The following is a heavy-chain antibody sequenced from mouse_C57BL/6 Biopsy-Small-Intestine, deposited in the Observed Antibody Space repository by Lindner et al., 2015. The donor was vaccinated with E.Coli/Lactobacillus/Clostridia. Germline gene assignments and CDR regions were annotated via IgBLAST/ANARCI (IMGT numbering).Heavy chain of an antibody. V-gene: IGHV1-81*01. CDR3: AREPGDIYYYARWSFDY. J-gene: IGHJ2*01. Sequence: VQLQESGPELARPGASVKLSCKASGYIFTSYGLSWVKQRTGQGLEWIGEIYPRSNNTYYNENFKGKATLTADKSSNTAYMELRSLTSEDSAVYYCAREPGDIYYYARWSFDYWGQGTTLTVSS. CDR2: IYPRSNNT. CDR1: GYIFTSYG. D-gene: IGHD1-1*01.